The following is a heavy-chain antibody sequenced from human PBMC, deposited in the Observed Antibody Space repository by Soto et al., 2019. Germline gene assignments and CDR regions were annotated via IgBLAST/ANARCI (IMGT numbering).Heavy chain of an antibody. CDR3: ARVTKYSNYVGY. J-gene: IGHJ4*02. V-gene: IGHV4-30-2*05. CDR2: IYHSGST. CDR1: GGSISSGGYS. Sequence: SETLSLTCAVSGGSISSGGYSWSWIRQPPGKGLEWIGYIYHSGSTYYNPSLKSRVTISVDTSKNQFSLKLSSVTAADTAVYYCARVTKYSNYVGYWGQGTLVTVSS. D-gene: IGHD4-4*01.